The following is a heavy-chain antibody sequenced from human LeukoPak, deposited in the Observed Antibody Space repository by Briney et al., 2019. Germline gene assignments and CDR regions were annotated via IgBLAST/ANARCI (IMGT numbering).Heavy chain of an antibody. D-gene: IGHD6-19*01. CDR3: ARGRMAVAGSYEY. Sequence: PGGSLRLSCAASGITFGSYWMTWVRQAPGKGLECVANIKPDGSEKHYVDSVEGRFTISRDNAKNSLFLETNSLRAEDTAVYYCARGRMAVAGSYEYWGQGTLVTVSS. CDR2: IKPDGSEK. CDR1: GITFGSYW. J-gene: IGHJ4*02. V-gene: IGHV3-7*05.